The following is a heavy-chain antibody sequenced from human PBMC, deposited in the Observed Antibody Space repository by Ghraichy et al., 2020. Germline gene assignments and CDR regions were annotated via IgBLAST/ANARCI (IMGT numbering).Heavy chain of an antibody. CDR3: AKGIAAGTTTIAYYYNGLDV. CDR1: GFTFSSYA. J-gene: IGHJ6*02. V-gene: IGHV3-23*01. D-gene: IGHD6-13*01. CDR2: ISGSGGST. Sequence: ESLNISCAASGFTFSSYAMSWVRQAPGKGLEWVSGISGSGGSTYYVDSVTGRFTISRDNSKNTLNLQMNSLRAEDTAVYYCAKGIAAGTTTIAYYYNGLDVWGQGTTVTVSS.